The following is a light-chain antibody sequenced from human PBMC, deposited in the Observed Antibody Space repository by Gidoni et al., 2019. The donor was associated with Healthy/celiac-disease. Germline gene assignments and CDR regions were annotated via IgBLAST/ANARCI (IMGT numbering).Light chain of an antibody. CDR1: SSNIGSNT. J-gene: IGLJ2*01. CDR3: AAWDDSLNGPV. CDR2: SNN. V-gene: IGLV1-44*01. Sequence: QSVLTQPPSASGTPGQGVTISCSGSSSNIGSNTVNWYQQLPGTAPKLLIYSNNQRPSGVPDRFSGSKSGTSASLAISGRQSEDEADYYCAAWDDSLNGPVFGGGTKLTVL.